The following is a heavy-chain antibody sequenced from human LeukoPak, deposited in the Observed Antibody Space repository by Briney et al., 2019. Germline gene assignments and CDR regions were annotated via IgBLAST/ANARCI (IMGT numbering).Heavy chain of an antibody. V-gene: IGHV3-53*01. CDR3: ARSITMVRGSDAFDI. J-gene: IGHJ3*02. Sequence: GGSLRLSCAASGFTVSSNYMSWVRQAPGKGLEWVSVIYSGGSTYYADSVKGRFTISRDNSKNTLYLQMNSLRAEDTAVYYCARSITMVRGSDAFDIWGQGTMATVSS. D-gene: IGHD3-10*01. CDR2: IYSGGST. CDR1: GFTVSSNY.